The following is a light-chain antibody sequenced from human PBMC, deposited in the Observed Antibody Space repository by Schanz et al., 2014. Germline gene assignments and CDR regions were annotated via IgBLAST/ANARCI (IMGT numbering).Light chain of an antibody. V-gene: IGLV2-14*01. Sequence: QSALTQPASVSGSPGQSITISCTGTSSDIGSYNYVSWYQQYPGEAPKLIIYDVTYRPSGVSNRFSGSKSGNTASLTISGLQAEDEADYYCSSYAGSYNLVFGGGTKVTVL. CDR1: SSDIGSYNY. CDR3: SSYAGSYNLV. J-gene: IGLJ3*02. CDR2: DVT.